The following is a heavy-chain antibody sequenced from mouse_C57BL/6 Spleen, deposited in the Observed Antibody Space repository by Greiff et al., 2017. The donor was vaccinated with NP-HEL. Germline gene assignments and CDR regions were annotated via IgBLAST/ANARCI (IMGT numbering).Heavy chain of an antibody. CDR1: GFSLTSYG. J-gene: IGHJ4*01. CDR3: AKRGYSNGDAMDY. CDR2: IWRGGST. V-gene: IGHV2-5*01. Sequence: VQLQQSGPGLVQPSQSLSITCTVSGFSLTSYGVHWVRQSPGKGLEWLGVIWRGGSTDYNAAFMSRLSITKDNSKSQVFFKMNSLQADDTAIYYCAKRGYSNGDAMDYWGQGTSVTVSS. D-gene: IGHD2-5*01.